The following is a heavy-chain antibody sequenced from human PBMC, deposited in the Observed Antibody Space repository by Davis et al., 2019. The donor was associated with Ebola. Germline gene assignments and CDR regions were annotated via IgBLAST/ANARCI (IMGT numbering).Heavy chain of an antibody. CDR2: IYNTGTT. CDR3: ARGWAYSGSYGR. J-gene: IGHJ4*02. CDR1: GGSISSYY. V-gene: IGHV4-59*01. Sequence: MPSETLSLTCTVSGGSISSYYWSWIRQPPGKGVEWIAYIYNTGTTKYNPSLKSRVTISVDTSKNQFSLKLSSVTAADTAVYYCARGWAYSGSYGRWGQGTLVTVSS. D-gene: IGHD1-26*01.